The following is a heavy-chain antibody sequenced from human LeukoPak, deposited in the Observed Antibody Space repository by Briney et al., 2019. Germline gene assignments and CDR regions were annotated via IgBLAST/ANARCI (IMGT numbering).Heavy chain of an antibody. V-gene: IGHV4-39*01. J-gene: IGHJ4*02. CDR1: GGSISSSSYY. Sequence: SETLSLTCTVSGGSISSSSYYWGWIRQPPGKGLEWIGSIYYSGSTYYNPSLKSRVTISVDTSKNQFSLKLSSVTAADTAVYYCGRLVWRQPHPDYWGQGTLVTVSS. D-gene: IGHD3-3*01. CDR2: IYYSGST. CDR3: GRLVWRQPHPDY.